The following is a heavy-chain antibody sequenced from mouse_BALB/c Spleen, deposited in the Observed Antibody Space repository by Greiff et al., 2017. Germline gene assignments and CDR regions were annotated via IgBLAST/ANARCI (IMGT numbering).Heavy chain of an antibody. CDR3: ARPYYGSSLYYFDY. J-gene: IGHJ2*01. Sequence: EVKLQESGGGLVKPGGSLKLSCAASGFAFSSYDMSWVRQTPEKRLEWVAYISSGGGSTYYPDTVKGRFTISRDNAKNTLYLQMSSLKSEDTAMYYCARPYYGSSLYYFDYWGQGTTLTVSS. CDR1: GFAFSSYD. D-gene: IGHD1-1*01. CDR2: ISSGGGST. V-gene: IGHV5-12-1*01.